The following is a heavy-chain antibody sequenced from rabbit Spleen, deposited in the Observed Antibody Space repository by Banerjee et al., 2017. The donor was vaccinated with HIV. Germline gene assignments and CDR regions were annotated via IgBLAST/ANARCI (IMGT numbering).Heavy chain of an antibody. CDR1: GFSFSSSYD. Sequence: QEQLVESGGGLVKPGASLTLTCTASGFSFSSSYDMSWVRQAPGKGLEWIGFIYTGNGKNYYASWAKGRFTISKTSSTTVTLQLTSLTAADTATYFCARDETPNGAGWDYVLWGPGTSSPS. CDR2: IYTGNGKN. D-gene: IGHD3-1*01. J-gene: IGHJ4*01. V-gene: IGHV1S45*01. CDR3: ARDETPNGAGWDYVL.